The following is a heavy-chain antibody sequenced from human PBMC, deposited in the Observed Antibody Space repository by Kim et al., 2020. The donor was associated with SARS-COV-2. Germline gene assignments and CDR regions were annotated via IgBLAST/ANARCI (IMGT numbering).Heavy chain of an antibody. D-gene: IGHD5-12*01. J-gene: IGHJ6*02. CDR3: AKDVGGYSGYASEYYYGMDV. V-gene: IGHV3-33*06. CDR2: IWYDGSNK. CDR1: GFTFSSYG. Sequence: GGSLRLSCAASGFTFSSYGMHWVRQAPGKGLEWVAVIWYDGSNKYYADSVKGRFTISRDNSKNTLYLQMNSLRAEDTAVYYCAKDVGGYSGYASEYYYGMDVWGQGTTVTVSS.